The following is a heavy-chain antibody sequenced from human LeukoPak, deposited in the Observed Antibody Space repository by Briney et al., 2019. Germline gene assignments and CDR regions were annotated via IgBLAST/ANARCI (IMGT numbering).Heavy chain of an antibody. Sequence: ASVKVSCKASGYTFTSYAISWVRQAPGQGLEWMGWINTNTGNPTYAQGFTGRFVFSLDTSVSTAYLQISSLKAEDTAVYYCASNDYGDPFDYWGQGTLVTVSS. D-gene: IGHD4-17*01. V-gene: IGHV7-4-1*02. CDR3: ASNDYGDPFDY. CDR2: INTNTGNP. CDR1: GYTFTSYA. J-gene: IGHJ4*02.